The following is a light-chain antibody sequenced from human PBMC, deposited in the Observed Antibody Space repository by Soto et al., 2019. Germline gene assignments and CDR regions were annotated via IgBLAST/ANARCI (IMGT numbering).Light chain of an antibody. J-gene: IGKJ4*01. CDR3: QQYGRLLT. CDR2: ATS. CDR1: QSITNY. V-gene: IGKV3-11*01. Sequence: IRLKISVATLSLSPGEKAILSCRASQSITNYLGWYQQKPGQAPRLLIYATSNRATGIPARFSGSGSGTDFTLTISSLEPEDFAVYYCQQYGRLLTFGGVTKVDIK.